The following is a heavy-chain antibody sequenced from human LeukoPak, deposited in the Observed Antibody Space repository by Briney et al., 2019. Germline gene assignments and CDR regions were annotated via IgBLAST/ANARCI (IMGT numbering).Heavy chain of an antibody. J-gene: IGHJ3*02. CDR2: INHSGST. D-gene: IGHD3-22*01. V-gene: IGHV4-34*01. CDR3: VGTDYDTDAFDI. Sequence: SETLSLTCAVYGGSFSGYYWSWIRQPPGKGLEWIGEINHSGSTNYNPSLKSRVTISVDTSKNQFSLKLSSVTAADTAVCYCVGTDYDTDAFDIWGQGTMVTVSS. CDR1: GGSFSGYY.